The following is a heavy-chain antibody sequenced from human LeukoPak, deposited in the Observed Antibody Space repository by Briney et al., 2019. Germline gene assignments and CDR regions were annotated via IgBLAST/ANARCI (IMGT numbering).Heavy chain of an antibody. J-gene: IGHJ5*02. V-gene: IGHV1-69*04. CDR3: ATHYYGSGSNWFDP. Sequence: ASVKVSCKASGGTFSSYAISWVRQAPGQGLEWMGRIIPILGIANYAQKFQGRVTITADKSTSTAYMELSSLRSEDTAVYYCATHYYGSGSNWFDPWGQGTLVTVSS. CDR1: GGTFSSYA. D-gene: IGHD3-10*01. CDR2: IIPILGIA.